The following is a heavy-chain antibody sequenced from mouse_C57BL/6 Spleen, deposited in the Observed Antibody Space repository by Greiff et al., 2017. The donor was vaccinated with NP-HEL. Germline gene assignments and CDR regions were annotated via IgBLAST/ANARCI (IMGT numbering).Heavy chain of an antibody. CDR3: HSIWFAY. D-gene: IGHD2-10*02. CDR1: GFTFSDAW. Sequence: EVKLQESGGGLVQPGGSMKLSCAASGFTFSDAWLDWVRQSPEKGLELVAEIRNKANNHATYYAESVKGRFTISRDDSKSSVYLQMNSLRAEDTGIYCCHSIWFAYWGQGTLVTVSA. CDR2: IRNKANNHAT. J-gene: IGHJ3*01. V-gene: IGHV6-6*01.